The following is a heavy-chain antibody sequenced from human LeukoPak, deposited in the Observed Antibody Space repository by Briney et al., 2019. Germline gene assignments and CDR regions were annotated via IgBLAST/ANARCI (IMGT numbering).Heavy chain of an antibody. Sequence: SETLSLTCSVPGGSISSYYWSWIRQPPGKGLEWIGYIYYSGSTNYNPSLKSRVTISVDTSKNQFSLKLSSVTAADTAVYYCARAQYSSGWYTGDFDYWGQGTLVTVSS. D-gene: IGHD6-19*01. CDR3: ARAQYSSGWYTGDFDY. CDR1: GGSISSYY. V-gene: IGHV4-59*01. J-gene: IGHJ4*02. CDR2: IYYSGST.